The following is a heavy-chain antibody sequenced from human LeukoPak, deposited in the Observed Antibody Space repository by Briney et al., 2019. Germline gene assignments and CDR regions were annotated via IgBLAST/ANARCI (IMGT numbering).Heavy chain of an antibody. V-gene: IGHV1-2*02. CDR3: ARGLDKYDYWSGYFLAD. CDR2: INPNSGGT. Sequence: GASVKVSCKASGYTFTGYYMYRVRQAPGQGLEWMGWINPNSGGTNYAQTFQGRVTMTRDTSISTAYMELSRLRSDDTAVYYCARGLDKYDYWSGYFLADWGQGTLVTVSS. J-gene: IGHJ4*02. D-gene: IGHD3-3*01. CDR1: GYTFTGYY.